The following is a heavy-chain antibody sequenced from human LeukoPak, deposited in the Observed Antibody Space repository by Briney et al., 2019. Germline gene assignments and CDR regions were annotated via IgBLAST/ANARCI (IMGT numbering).Heavy chain of an antibody. J-gene: IGHJ5*02. CDR3: ARDSYYYGSGSYSS. D-gene: IGHD3-10*01. Sequence: GGSLRLSCAASGFTFSSYGMHWVRQAPGKGLEWVAVISYDGSNKYYADSVKGRFTISRDNSKNTLYLQMNSLRAEDTAVYYCARDSYYYGSGSYSSWGQGTLVTVSS. CDR1: GFTFSSYG. V-gene: IGHV3-30*03. CDR2: ISYDGSNK.